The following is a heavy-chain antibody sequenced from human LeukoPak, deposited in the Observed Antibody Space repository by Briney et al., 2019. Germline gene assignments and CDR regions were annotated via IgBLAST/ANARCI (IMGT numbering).Heavy chain of an antibody. CDR2: FDPEDGET. Sequence: ASVTVSCTVSGYTLTELSMHWVRQAPGKGLEWMGGFDPEDGETIYAQKFQGRVTMTEDTSTDTAYMELSSLRSEDTAVYYCATLGVAAPRIGYWGQGTLVTVSS. CDR1: GYTLTELS. J-gene: IGHJ4*02. D-gene: IGHD6-13*01. V-gene: IGHV1-24*01. CDR3: ATLGVAAPRIGY.